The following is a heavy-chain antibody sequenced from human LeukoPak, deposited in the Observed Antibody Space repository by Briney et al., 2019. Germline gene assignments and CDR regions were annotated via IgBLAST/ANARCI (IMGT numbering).Heavy chain of an antibody. CDR2: IWYDGSDK. D-gene: IGHD4-17*01. Sequence: GRSLRLSCAASGFTFSSYAMHWVRQAPGKGLEWVAVIWYDGSDKYYADSVKGRFTLSRDNSKNTLYLQMNSLRAEDTAVYYCASTFYGDSPPYWGQGTLVTVSS. V-gene: IGHV3-33*01. J-gene: IGHJ4*02. CDR1: GFTFSSYA. CDR3: ASTFYGDSPPY.